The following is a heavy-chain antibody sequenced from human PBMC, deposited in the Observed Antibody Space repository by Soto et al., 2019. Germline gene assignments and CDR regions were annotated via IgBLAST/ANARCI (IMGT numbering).Heavy chain of an antibody. J-gene: IGHJ4*02. V-gene: IGHV3-72*01. D-gene: IGHD5-12*01. Sequence: EVQLAESGGGLVQPGGSLRLSCAASGFTFSDHYMEWVRQAPGKGLEWVGRSRDKVHSHTTEYAASVKVRFTISRGDSENSLYLQMNSLKTEDAAVYYCARGVVSTGYFDYWGQGTLVSVSS. CDR2: SRDKVHSHTT. CDR1: GFTFSDHY. CDR3: ARGVVSTGYFDY.